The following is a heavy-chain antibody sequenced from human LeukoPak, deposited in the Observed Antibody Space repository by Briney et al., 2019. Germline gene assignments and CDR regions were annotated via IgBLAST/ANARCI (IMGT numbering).Heavy chain of an antibody. CDR1: EFTFSTYW. D-gene: IGHD3-16*01. CDR2: IKQDGSEK. Sequence: GGSLRLSCAASEFTFSTYWMSWVRQAPGKGLEWVANIKQDGSEKYYVDSVKGRFTISRDNAKNSLYLQMNSLRAEDTAVYYCVGHSDYWGQGTLVTVSS. J-gene: IGHJ4*02. V-gene: IGHV3-7*01. CDR3: VGHSDY.